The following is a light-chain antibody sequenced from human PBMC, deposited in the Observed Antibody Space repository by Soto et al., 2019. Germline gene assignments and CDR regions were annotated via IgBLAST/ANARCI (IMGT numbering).Light chain of an antibody. CDR1: QSVSGW. J-gene: IGKJ1*01. CDR2: TAS. CDR3: QQGYSTPRT. Sequence: DIQMTQSPSTLSASWGDTVTVTFRASQSVSGWLAWYQQKPGKAPKLLIYTASGLQSGVPLRFSGSGSGTDFTRTISSLQPEDFATYYCQQGYSTPRTFGQGTKVDI. V-gene: IGKV1-39*01.